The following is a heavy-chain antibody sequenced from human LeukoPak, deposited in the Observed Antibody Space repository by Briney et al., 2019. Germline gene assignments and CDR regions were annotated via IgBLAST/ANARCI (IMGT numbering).Heavy chain of an antibody. Sequence: SETLSLTCTVSGGSISSYYWSWIRQPPGKGLEWIGYIYYSGSTNYNPSLKSRVTISVDTSKNQFSLKLSSVTAADTAVYYCATSERTDFWSGYYGYYMDVWGKGTTVTVSS. CDR1: GGSISSYY. V-gene: IGHV4-59*01. CDR2: IYYSGST. D-gene: IGHD3-3*01. CDR3: ATSERTDFWSGYYGYYMDV. J-gene: IGHJ6*03.